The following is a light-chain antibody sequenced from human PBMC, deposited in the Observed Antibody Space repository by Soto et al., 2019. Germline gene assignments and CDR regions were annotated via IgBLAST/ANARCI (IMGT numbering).Light chain of an antibody. CDR1: QRISNY. Sequence: EIVLTQSPATLSLSPGERATLSCRDSQRISNYLAWYQEKPGQAPRLLIYDAYNRATGIPARFSGSGSGTDFTLTSCSLEPEYFAVYYCQQRSNWLFGPGTKVCVK. CDR3: QQRSNWL. V-gene: IGKV3-11*01. CDR2: DAY. J-gene: IGKJ3*01.